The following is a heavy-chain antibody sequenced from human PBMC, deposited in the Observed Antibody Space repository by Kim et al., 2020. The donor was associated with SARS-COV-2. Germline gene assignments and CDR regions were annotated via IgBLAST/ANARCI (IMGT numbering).Heavy chain of an antibody. Sequence: SETLSLTCAVYGGSFSGYYWSWIRQPPGKGLEWIGEINHSGSTNYNPSLKSRVTISVDTSKNQFSLKLSSVTAADTAVYYCARGRGGTTVVTLGLGYYYYYGTDVWGQGTTFTAS. CDR1: GGSFSGYY. J-gene: IGHJ6*02. V-gene: IGHV4-34*01. CDR2: INHSGST. D-gene: IGHD4-17*01. CDR3: ARGRGGTTVVTLGLGYYYYYGTDV.